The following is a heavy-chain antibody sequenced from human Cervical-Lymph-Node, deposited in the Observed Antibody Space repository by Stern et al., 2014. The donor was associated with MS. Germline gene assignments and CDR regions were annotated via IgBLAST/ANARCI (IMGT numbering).Heavy chain of an antibody. CDR1: GGTFSKFP. D-gene: IGHD6-13*01. CDR2: IFTVFGTP. V-gene: IGHV1-69*01. Sequence: QVQLVESGAEVTQPGSSVKVSCKASGGTFSKFPSSWVRQAPGQGLEWMGGIFTVFGTPTYAQEFRGRVTITADVATSTVYMELSSLRSDDTAVYYCALSSETSDRWYSLGYDLWGQGTLVTVSS. CDR3: ALSSETSDRWYSLGYDL. J-gene: IGHJ5*02.